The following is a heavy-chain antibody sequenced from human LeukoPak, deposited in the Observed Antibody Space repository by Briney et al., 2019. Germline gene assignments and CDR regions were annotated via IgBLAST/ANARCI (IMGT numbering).Heavy chain of an antibody. Sequence: ASVKVSCKASGYTFTGYYMHWVRQAPGQGLEWMGWIRVYNGNTNYAQKLQGRVTMTTDTSTSTAYMELRSLRSDDTAVYYCARGPGGRSGYYPLEDYYYYXXXDLXXXXTXVTV. CDR3: ARGPGGRSGYYPLEDYYYYXXXDL. V-gene: IGHV1-18*04. D-gene: IGHD3-22*01. J-gene: IGHJ6*03. CDR2: IRVYNGNT. CDR1: GYTFTGYY.